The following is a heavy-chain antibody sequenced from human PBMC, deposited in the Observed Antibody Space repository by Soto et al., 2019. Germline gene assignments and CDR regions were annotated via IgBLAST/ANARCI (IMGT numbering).Heavy chain of an antibody. V-gene: IGHV3-23*01. D-gene: IGHD6-19*01. CDR3: AKDYRKQWLGWYFDL. Sequence: EVQVLESGGGLVQPGGSLRLSCAASGFSFSSDAMTWVRQAPGKGLEWVSSISGSGGTTYYADSVKGRFTISRDNSKNTLYLQMNSLRAEDTALYYCAKDYRKQWLGWYFDLWGRGTLVTVSS. CDR1: GFSFSSDA. J-gene: IGHJ2*01. CDR2: ISGSGGTT.